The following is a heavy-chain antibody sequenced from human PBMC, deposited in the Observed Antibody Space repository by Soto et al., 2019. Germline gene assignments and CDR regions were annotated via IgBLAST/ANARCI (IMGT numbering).Heavy chain of an antibody. CDR3: ARDHPFGGNSRYYYYGMDV. Sequence: QVQLVQSGAEVKKPGSSVKVSCKASGGTFSSYAISWVRQAPGQGLEWMGGIIPIFGTANYAQKFQGRVTITADESTSTAYMELSSLRSEDTAVYYCARDHPFGGNSRYYYYGMDVWGQGTTVTVSS. D-gene: IGHD2-21*02. V-gene: IGHV1-69*12. CDR2: IIPIFGTA. J-gene: IGHJ6*02. CDR1: GGTFSSYA.